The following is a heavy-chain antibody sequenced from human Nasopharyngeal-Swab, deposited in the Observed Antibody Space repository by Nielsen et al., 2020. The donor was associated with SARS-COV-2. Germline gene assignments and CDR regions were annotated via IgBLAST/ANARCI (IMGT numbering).Heavy chain of an antibody. CDR3: ARESYSWSWYGPDY. Sequence: GESLKISCTVSGFTFTDYWMHWLRQSPGKGLVWLSRIDNDGSSTTYADSARGRFTISRDNARNTLFLQLHSLRAEDTAVYYCARESYSWSWYGPDYWGQGTQVTVSS. J-gene: IGHJ4*02. D-gene: IGHD1-26*01. CDR2: IDNDGSST. V-gene: IGHV3-74*03. CDR1: GFTFTDYW.